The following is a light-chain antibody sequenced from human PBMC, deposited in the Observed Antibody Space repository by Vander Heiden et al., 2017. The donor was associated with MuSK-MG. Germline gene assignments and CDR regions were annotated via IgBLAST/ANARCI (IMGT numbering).Light chain of an antibody. CDR3: QSYDSSLSVSYV. Sequence: QSVLTQPPSVSGAPGQRVTISCTGSSSNSGAGYDVHWYQQLPRTAPNLLIYGNSNRPSGVPDRFSGSKSATSPSLAITGLQAEDEADYYCQSYDSSLSVSYVFGTGTKVTVL. V-gene: IGLV1-40*01. CDR1: SSNSGAGYD. J-gene: IGLJ1*01. CDR2: GNS.